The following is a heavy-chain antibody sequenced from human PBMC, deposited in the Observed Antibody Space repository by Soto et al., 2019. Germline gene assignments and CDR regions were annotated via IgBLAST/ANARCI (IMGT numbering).Heavy chain of an antibody. CDR3: ARYRDYPYYYFDY. Sequence: QVQLQESGPGLVKPSQTLSLTCTVSGGSISSGDYYWSWIRQHPGKGLEWIGYIYYSGSTYYNPSVTSRVTISVDTSKNQFSLKLSSVTAADTDVYYCARYRDYPYYYFDYWGQGTLVTVSS. CDR2: IYYSGST. D-gene: IGHD5-12*01. J-gene: IGHJ4*02. CDR1: GGSISSGDYY. V-gene: IGHV4-31*03.